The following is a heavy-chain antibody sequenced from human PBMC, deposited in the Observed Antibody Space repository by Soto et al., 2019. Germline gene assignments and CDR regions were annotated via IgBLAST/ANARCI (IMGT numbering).Heavy chain of an antibody. J-gene: IGHJ4*02. CDR1: GFTFSSYS. CDR3: ASDGMIVLSYSSGWYNTPNFDY. V-gene: IGHV3-21*01. D-gene: IGHD6-19*01. CDR2: ISSSSSYI. Sequence: GGSLRLSCAASGFTFSSYSMNWVRQAPGKGLEWVSSISSSSSYIYYADSVKGRFTISRDNAKNSLYLQMNSLRAEDTAVYYCASDGMIVLSYSSGWYNTPNFDYWGQGTLVTVSS.